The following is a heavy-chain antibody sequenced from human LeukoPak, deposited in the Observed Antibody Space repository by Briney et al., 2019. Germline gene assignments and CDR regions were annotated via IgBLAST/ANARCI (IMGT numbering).Heavy chain of an antibody. V-gene: IGHV3-23*01. J-gene: IGHJ1*01. D-gene: IGHD6-13*01. CDR2: ISGNGAKT. CDR1: GFSFNTHA. Sequence: GGSLRLSCAASGFSFNTHAMSWVRQAPGKGLEWVSTISGNGAKTYSAGSVKGRFTISRDNSKNTLYLQMNSLRAEDTAMFYCAGGYSSSWYSGFQHWGQGTLVTVSS. CDR3: AGGYSSSWYSGFQH.